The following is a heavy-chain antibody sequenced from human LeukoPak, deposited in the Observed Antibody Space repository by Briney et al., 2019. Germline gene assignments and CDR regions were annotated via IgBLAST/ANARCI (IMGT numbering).Heavy chain of an antibody. D-gene: IGHD3-22*01. CDR1: GFTFSSYG. J-gene: IGHJ4*02. CDR3: AKVIGYYDSSGPNTDWGFDY. CDR2: ISYDGSNK. Sequence: PGRSLRLSCAASGFTFSSYGMHWVRQAPGKGLEWVAVISYDGSNKYYADSVKGRFTISRDNPKNTLYLQMNSLRAEDTAVYYCAKVIGYYDSSGPNTDWGFDYWGQGTLVTVSS. V-gene: IGHV3-30*18.